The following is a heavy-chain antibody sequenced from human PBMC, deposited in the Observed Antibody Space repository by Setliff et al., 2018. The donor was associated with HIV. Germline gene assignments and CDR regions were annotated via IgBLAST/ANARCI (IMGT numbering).Heavy chain of an antibody. CDR1: GYTFTNYW. J-gene: IGHJ6*03. CDR2: IYPGDSDI. CDR3: ARHRSAVAGTRIGYCYYMDV. D-gene: IGHD6-19*01. Sequence: GESLKISCEASGYTFTNYWIGWVRQMPGKGLEWMGIIYPGDSDIIYSPSFQGQVTISADKSITTAYLQWSSLKASDTAIYYCARHRSAVAGTRIGYCYYMDVWGKGTTVTGSS. V-gene: IGHV5-51*01.